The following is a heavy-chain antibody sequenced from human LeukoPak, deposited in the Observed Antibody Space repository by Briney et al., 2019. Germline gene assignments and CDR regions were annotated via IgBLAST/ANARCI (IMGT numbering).Heavy chain of an antibody. V-gene: IGHV4-39*01. J-gene: IGHJ5*02. CDR2: IYYSGST. Sequence: PSETLSLTCTVSGGSISSYYWGWIRQPPGKGLEWIGSIYYSGSTYYNPSLKSRVTISVDTSKNQFSLKLSSVTAADTAVYYCARPRYSGSYRGVVSWFDPWGQGTLVTVSS. CDR3: ARPRYSGSYRGVVSWFDP. D-gene: IGHD1-26*01. CDR1: GGSISSYY.